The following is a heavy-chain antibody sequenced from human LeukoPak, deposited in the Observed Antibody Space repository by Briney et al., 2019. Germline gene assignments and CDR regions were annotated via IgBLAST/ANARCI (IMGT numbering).Heavy chain of an antibody. CDR2: VYYTGST. CDR1: GDSVTSGTFY. J-gene: IGHJ5*02. V-gene: IGHV4-39*01. Sequence: SETLSLTCTVSGDSVTSGTFYWAWLRQPPGKGLEWIATVYYTGSTYYNPSLKSQVTISIDTSKNQFSLKLRSVVAPDTALYYCARHSGSGSLSRPFDPWGQGTLVTVSS. D-gene: IGHD3-10*01. CDR3: ARHSGSGSLSRPFDP.